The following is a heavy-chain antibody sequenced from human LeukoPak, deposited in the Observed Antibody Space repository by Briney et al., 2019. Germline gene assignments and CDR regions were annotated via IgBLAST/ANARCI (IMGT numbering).Heavy chain of an antibody. D-gene: IGHD6-13*01. CDR2: IYYSGTT. CDR1: GGSISSYY. Sequence: SETLSLTCTVSGGSISSYYWSWIRQPPGKGLEWIGYIYYSGTTNYNPSLKSRVTISLDTSKSQFSLRLNSVTAADTAVYYCARQIIRGQYLVHFDYWGQGTLVTVSS. J-gene: IGHJ4*02. V-gene: IGHV4-59*08. CDR3: ARQIIRGQYLVHFDY.